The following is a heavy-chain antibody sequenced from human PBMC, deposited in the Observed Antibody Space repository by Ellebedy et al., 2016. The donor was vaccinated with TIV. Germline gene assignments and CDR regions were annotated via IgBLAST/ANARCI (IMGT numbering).Heavy chain of an antibody. D-gene: IGHD4-17*01. Sequence: ASVKVSCKASGYTFSTQGISWVRQAPGQGLEWMGWISPYNGYAGYAQIFRDRVIMTADTSTSTAYMELSSLTSDDTAVYYCAREVYGDSLNWFDPWGQGTLVTVSS. CDR1: GYTFSTQG. CDR3: AREVYGDSLNWFDP. J-gene: IGHJ5*02. V-gene: IGHV1-18*01. CDR2: ISPYNGYA.